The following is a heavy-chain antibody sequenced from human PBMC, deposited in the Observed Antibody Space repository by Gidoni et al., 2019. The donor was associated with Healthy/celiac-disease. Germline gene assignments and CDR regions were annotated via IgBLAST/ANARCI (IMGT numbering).Heavy chain of an antibody. CDR3: ATTRYYYDSSGYYNTAFDI. V-gene: IGHV1-24*01. J-gene: IGHJ3*02. Sequence: QLQLVQSGAEVKKPGASVKVCCKVSGYPLTELSMHWVRQAPGKGLEWMVGLDPEDGETIYAQKFQGRVTMTEDTSTDTAYMELSSLRSEDTAVYYCATTRYYYDSSGYYNTAFDIWGQGTMVTVSS. CDR1: GYPLTELS. D-gene: IGHD3-22*01. CDR2: LDPEDGET.